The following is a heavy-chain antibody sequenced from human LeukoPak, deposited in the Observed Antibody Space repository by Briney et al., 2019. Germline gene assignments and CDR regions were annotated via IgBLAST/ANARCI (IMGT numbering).Heavy chain of an antibody. CDR3: ARHGATWYPFDP. CDR1: GDSINAYY. J-gene: IGHJ5*02. Sequence: SETLSLTCTVSGDSINAYYWSWIRQPPGRGLEWIGYIYYSGSTNYNLSLKSRVTISVDTSKNQFSLHLRSVTAADTAAYYCARHGATWYPFDPWGQGTLVTVSS. CDR2: IYYSGST. D-gene: IGHD6-13*01. V-gene: IGHV4-59*08.